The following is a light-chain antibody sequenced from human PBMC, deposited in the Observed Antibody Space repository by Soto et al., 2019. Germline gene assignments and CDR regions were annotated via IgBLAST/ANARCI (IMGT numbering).Light chain of an antibody. CDR2: DAS. J-gene: IGKJ1*01. Sequence: KVMTQSPATLSVSPGERATLFCRASQSVSSSLAWYQQKPGQAPRLLIYDASTRATGIPARFSGSGSGTEFTLTISSLQSEDFAVYYCQQYNNWPLTFGQGTKVDIK. CDR1: QSVSSS. V-gene: IGKV3-15*01. CDR3: QQYNNWPLT.